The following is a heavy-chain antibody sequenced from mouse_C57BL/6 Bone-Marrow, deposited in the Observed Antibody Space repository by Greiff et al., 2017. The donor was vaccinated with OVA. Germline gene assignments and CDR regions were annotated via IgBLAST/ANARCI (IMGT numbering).Heavy chain of an antibody. CDR1: GYTFTSYG. D-gene: IGHD1-1*01. V-gene: IGHV1-81*01. CDR2: IYPRSGNT. CDR3: ARSHYYYGSSFPWFAY. J-gene: IGHJ3*01. Sequence: VQLQPSGAELARPGASVKLSCKASGYTFTSYGISWVKQRTGQGLEWIGEIYPRSGNTYYNEKFKGKATLTADKSSSTAYMELRSLTSEDSAVYFCARSHYYYGSSFPWFAYWGQGTLVTVSA.